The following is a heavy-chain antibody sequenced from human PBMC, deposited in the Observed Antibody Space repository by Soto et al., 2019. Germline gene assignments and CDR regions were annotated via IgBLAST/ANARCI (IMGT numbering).Heavy chain of an antibody. J-gene: IGHJ3*02. D-gene: IGHD3-16*01. V-gene: IGHV3-23*01. CDR1: GFPFISYA. CDR3: AKGGYYSLFDI. CDR2: ISGSGGRT. Sequence: GGSLRLSCVASGFPFISYAINWFRHTPFKWLEWVSGISGSGGRTYYADSVKGRFTITRDNSNNTLSLQMHILRVENTAVYFCAKGGYYSLFDIWGQGTVVTVSS.